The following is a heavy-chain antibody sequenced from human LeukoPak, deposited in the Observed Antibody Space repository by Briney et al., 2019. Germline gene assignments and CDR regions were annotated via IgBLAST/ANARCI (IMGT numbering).Heavy chain of an antibody. J-gene: IGHJ4*02. Sequence: PSETLSLTCAVSSSSLSSGYFWGWIRQPPGKGLEWIGSIYHSGSTYYNPSLKSRVTISVEKSEKQFSLKLSSVTSADTAVYYCARSVTTVVTHFDYWGQGTLVTVSS. D-gene: IGHD4-23*01. CDR2: IYHSGST. V-gene: IGHV4-38-2*01. CDR1: SSSLSSGYF. CDR3: ARSVTTVVTHFDY.